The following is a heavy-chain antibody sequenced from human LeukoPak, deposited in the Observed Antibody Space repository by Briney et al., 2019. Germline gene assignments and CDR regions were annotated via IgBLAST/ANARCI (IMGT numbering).Heavy chain of an antibody. CDR2: LNEDGSEK. J-gene: IGHJ4*02. Sequence: GGSLRLSCAASGFNFRTKWMSWVRQPPGKGLEWVANLNEDGSEKYYVGSLKGRFTITRDNAENSLYLHMNSLRAEDTAVYYCARGGAGYYFDSWGQGTLLTVSS. CDR3: ARGGAGYYFDS. V-gene: IGHV3-7*01. D-gene: IGHD6-19*01. CDR1: GFNFRTKW.